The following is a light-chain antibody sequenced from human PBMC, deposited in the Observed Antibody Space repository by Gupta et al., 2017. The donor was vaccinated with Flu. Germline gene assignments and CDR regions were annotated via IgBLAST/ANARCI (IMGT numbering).Light chain of an antibody. CDR1: SNDVGGSNR. CDR3: SSHAGRVTWV. Sequence: SAPTQPRSLCGSPGPSVTISCTGSSNDVGGSNRVSWYQQRPGKAPKLILYYVTERPSGVPDRFSGSKSGNTASLTISGLQADDEADYYCSSHAGRVTWVFGTGTTVTVL. V-gene: IGLV2-11*01. CDR2: YVT. J-gene: IGLJ1*01.